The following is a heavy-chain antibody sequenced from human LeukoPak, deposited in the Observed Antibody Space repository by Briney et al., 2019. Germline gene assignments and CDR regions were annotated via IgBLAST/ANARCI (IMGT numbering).Heavy chain of an antibody. D-gene: IGHD5-12*01. CDR3: ARGGYSGYDYDY. J-gene: IGHJ4*02. CDR1: GYTFTSYD. V-gene: IGHV1-8*01. Sequence: ASVKVSCKSSGYTFTSYDINWVRQATGQGLEWMGWVNPNSGNTGYAQKFQGRVTMTRNTSISTAYMELSSLRSEDTAVYYCARGGYSGYDYDYWGQGTLVTVSS. CDR2: VNPNSGNT.